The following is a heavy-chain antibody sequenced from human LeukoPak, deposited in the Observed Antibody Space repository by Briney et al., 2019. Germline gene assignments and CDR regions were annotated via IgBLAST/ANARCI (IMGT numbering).Heavy chain of an antibody. D-gene: IGHD3-10*01. Sequence: GRSLRLSCATSGFAFARYAMNWVRQGPGRGLEWVSGISDSGGTTYYADSVKGRFTISRDNSKNTLYLQVNSLRVEDTAVYFCAKGSAGEVRGVTSLFYYGMDVWGQGTTVTVSS. J-gene: IGHJ6*02. CDR3: AKGSAGEVRGVTSLFYYGMDV. CDR2: ISDSGGTT. CDR1: GFAFARYA. V-gene: IGHV3-23*01.